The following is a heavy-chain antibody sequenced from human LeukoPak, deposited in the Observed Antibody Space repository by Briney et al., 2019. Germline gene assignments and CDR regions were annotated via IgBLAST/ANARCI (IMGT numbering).Heavy chain of an antibody. CDR2: INPNSGGT. CDR1: GYTFTGYY. CDR3: ARGLGAYDAFDI. Sequence: ASAKVSCKASGYTFTGYYMHWVRQAPGQGLEWMGWINPNSGGTNYAQKFQGRVTMTRDTSISTAYMELSRLRSDDTAVYYCARGLGAYDAFDIWGQGTMVTVSS. V-gene: IGHV1-2*02. J-gene: IGHJ3*02. D-gene: IGHD3-16*01.